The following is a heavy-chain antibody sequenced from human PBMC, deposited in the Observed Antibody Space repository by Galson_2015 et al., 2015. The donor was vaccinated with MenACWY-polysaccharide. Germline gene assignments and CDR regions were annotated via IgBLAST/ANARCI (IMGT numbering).Heavy chain of an antibody. V-gene: IGHV3-74*01. CDR3: TKDFDWNDGH. CDR2: INGDGNST. D-gene: IGHD1-1*01. J-gene: IGHJ4*02. CDR1: GFTFSSYW. Sequence: SLRLSCAASGFTFSSYWLHWLRHAPGKGLVWVSRINGDGNSTNCADSVKGRFTISRDHAKNTLYLQMNSLRAEDTAVYYCTKDFDWNDGHWGQGTLVTVSS.